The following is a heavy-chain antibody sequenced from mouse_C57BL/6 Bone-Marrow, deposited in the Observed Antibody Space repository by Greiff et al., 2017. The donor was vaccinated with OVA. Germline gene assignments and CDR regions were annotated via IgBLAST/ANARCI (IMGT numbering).Heavy chain of an antibody. CDR1: GFTFSDYG. V-gene: IGHV5-17*01. J-gene: IGHJ1*03. Sequence: EVQLVESGGGLVKPGGSLKLSCAASGFTFSDYGMHWVRQAPEKGLEWVAYISSGSSTIYYADTVKGRFTISRDNAKNTLFLQMTSLRSEDTAMYYCASLRRRWPRYFDVWGTGTTVTVSS. CDR2: ISSGSSTI. CDR3: ASLRRRWPRYFDV. D-gene: IGHD1-1*01.